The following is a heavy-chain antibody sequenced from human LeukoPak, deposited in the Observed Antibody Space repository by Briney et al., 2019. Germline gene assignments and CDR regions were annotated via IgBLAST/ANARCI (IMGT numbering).Heavy chain of an antibody. V-gene: IGHV4-39*07. D-gene: IGHD6-6*01. CDR3: ARDPPPDSSSGC. CDR1: GGSISSSSYY. Sequence: PETLSLTCTVSGGSISSSSYYWGWIRQPPRKGLEWIGSIYYSGSTYYNPSLKSRVTISVDTSKNQFSLKLSSVTAADTAVYYCARDPPPDSSSGCWGQGTLVTVSS. CDR2: IYYSGST. J-gene: IGHJ4*02.